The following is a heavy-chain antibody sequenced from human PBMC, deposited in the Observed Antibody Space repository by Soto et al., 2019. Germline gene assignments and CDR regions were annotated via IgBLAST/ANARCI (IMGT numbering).Heavy chain of an antibody. CDR1: GFIFSNAW. J-gene: IGHJ4*02. CDR3: TTDDPINKY. Sequence: GGSLRLSCAASGFIFSNAWMSWVRQAPGKGLEWVGRIKSYTNGGTTDYAAPVKGRFAISRDDSKNTLYLQMNSLKTEDAGVYYCTTDDPINKYWGQGTLVTVSS. V-gene: IGHV3-15*01. CDR2: IKSYTNGGTT.